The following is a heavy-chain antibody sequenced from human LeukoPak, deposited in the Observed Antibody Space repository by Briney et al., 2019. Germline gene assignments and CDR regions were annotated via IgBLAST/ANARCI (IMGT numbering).Heavy chain of an antibody. Sequence: SETLSLTCTVSGGSISSYYWSWIRQPPGKGLEWIGYIYYSGSTNYNPSLKSRVTISVDTSKNQFSLKLSSVTAADTAVYYCARGYPGRVRSNWFDPWGQGTLVTVSS. D-gene: IGHD5-12*01. J-gene: IGHJ5*02. CDR2: IYYSGST. CDR3: ARGYPGRVRSNWFDP. V-gene: IGHV4-59*08. CDR1: GGSISSYY.